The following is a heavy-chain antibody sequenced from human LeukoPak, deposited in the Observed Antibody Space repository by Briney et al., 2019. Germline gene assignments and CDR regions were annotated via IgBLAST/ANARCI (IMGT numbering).Heavy chain of an antibody. CDR1: AFTVSSNY. V-gene: IGHV3-53*01. CDR2: IYSGGRT. J-gene: IGHJ4*02. D-gene: IGHD3-22*01. Sequence: PGGSLRLSCAASAFTVSSNYMSWVRQAPGKGLEWVSAIYSGGRTYYADSVKGRFTISRDNSRNTLYLRVTSLRAEDTAVYYCARGRKYYFDSSGYSWKYYFDCWGQGTLVTVSS. CDR3: ARGRKYYFDSSGYSWKYYFDC.